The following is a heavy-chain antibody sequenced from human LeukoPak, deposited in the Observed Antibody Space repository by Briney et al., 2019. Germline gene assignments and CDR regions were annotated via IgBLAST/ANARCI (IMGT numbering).Heavy chain of an antibody. CDR3: TRDPRHFDS. Sequence: GGSLRPSCAASGFTCSDSYMTWVRQAPGKGVEWVAYISGSGHDINYSDSVKGRFTISRDNAKNSLYLQMSSLRVEDTAVYYCTRDPRHFDSCGQGTLVTVSS. V-gene: IGHV3-11*04. J-gene: IGHJ5*01. CDR2: ISGSGHDI. CDR1: GFTCSDSY. D-gene: IGHD6-6*01.